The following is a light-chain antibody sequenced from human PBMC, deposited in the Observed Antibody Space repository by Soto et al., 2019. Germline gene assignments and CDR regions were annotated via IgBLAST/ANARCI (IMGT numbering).Light chain of an antibody. J-gene: IGKJ2*01. V-gene: IGKV3-20*01. CDR1: QSVSRSY. CDR2: GAS. Sequence: EIVLTQSPGTLSLSPGERATLSCRASQSVSRSYLAWYQQKPGQAPRLLIYGASSRATGIPDRFSGSGSGTDFTLTISRLEPEDFAVYYCQQYGSSPPKGMYTFGQGTKLEIK. CDR3: QQYGSSPPKGMYT.